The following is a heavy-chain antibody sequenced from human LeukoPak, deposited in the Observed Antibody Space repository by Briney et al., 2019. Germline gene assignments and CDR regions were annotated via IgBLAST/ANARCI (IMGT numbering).Heavy chain of an antibody. CDR3: ARQGSARSGYSRNWFDP. Sequence: SETLSLTCTVSGVSISGYYRRLIRQPPGKGLEWIGYIYDSGSTNYNPSLKSRVTISVDTSKNQFSLKLSSVTAADTAVYYCARQGSARSGYSRNWFDPWGQGTLVTVSS. J-gene: IGHJ5*02. D-gene: IGHD3-22*01. CDR1: GVSISGYY. V-gene: IGHV4-59*08. CDR2: IYDSGST.